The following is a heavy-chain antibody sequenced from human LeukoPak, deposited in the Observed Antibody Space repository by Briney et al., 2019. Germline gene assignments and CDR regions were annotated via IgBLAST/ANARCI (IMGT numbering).Heavy chain of an antibody. D-gene: IGHD2-15*01. J-gene: IGHJ4*02. CDR1: GGTFSSYA. CDR2: IIPIFGTA. CDR3: ARGSALQALSFDY. V-gene: IGHV1-69*13. Sequence: SVKVSCKASGGTFSSYAISWVRQAPGQGLEWMGGIIPIFGTANYAQKFQGRVTITADESTSTAYMELSSLRSEDTAVYYCARGSALQALSFDYWGRGTLVTVSS.